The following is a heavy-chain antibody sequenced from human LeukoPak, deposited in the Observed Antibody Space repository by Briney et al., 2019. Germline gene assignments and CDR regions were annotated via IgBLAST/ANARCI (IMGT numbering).Heavy chain of an antibody. CDR3: ARDGKYYYSMDV. CDR1: GGSISSYY. V-gene: IGHV4-59*01. D-gene: IGHD1-14*01. CDR2: IYYSGST. J-gene: IGHJ6*02. Sequence: SETLSLTCTVSGGSISSYYWSWIRQPPGKGLEWIGYIYYSGSTNYNPSLKSRVTISVDTSKNQFSLKLSSVTAADTAVYYCARDGKYYYSMDVWGQGTTVTVSS.